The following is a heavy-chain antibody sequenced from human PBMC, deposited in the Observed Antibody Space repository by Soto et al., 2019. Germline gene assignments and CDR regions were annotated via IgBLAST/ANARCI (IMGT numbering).Heavy chain of an antibody. CDR3: ARRYCSRADCYSDS. Sequence: VASLKLSCHGSGYTFFSFWIFWVRQVPGKGLEWVGRIDPGDSSATYSPTFQGHVTISADRSTRSAYLQWRSLRASDTAIYFCARRYCSRADCYSDSWGQGSLVTVSS. CDR2: IDPGDSSA. J-gene: IGHJ4*02. D-gene: IGHD2-2*01. V-gene: IGHV5-10-1*01. CDR1: GYTFFSFW.